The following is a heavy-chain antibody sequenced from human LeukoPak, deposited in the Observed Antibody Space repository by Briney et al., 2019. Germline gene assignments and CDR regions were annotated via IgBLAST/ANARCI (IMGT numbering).Heavy chain of an antibody. Sequence: QPGRSLRLSCAASGFTFSSYAMHWVRQAPGKGLEWVAVISYDGSNKFYADSVKGRFTISRDNSKNTLYLQMNSLRAEDTAVYYCARSPYYYDRSGRNWYFDLWGRGTLVTVSS. D-gene: IGHD3-22*01. J-gene: IGHJ2*01. CDR3: ARSPYYYDRSGRNWYFDL. CDR2: ISYDGSNK. CDR1: GFTFSSYA. V-gene: IGHV3-30*04.